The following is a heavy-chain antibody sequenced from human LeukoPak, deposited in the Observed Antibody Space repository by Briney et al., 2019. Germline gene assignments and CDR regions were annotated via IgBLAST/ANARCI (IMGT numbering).Heavy chain of an antibody. J-gene: IGHJ4*02. V-gene: IGHV4-59*01. CDR2: IYYSGST. CDR3: ARGAAGYSYG. D-gene: IGHD5-18*01. Sequence: KPSEPLSLTCTVSGGSISSYYWSWIRQPPGKGLEWIGHIYYSGSTNYNPSLKSRVTISIDTSKNQFSLRLSSVTAADTAVYYCARGAAGYSYGWGQGTLVTVSS. CDR1: GGSISSYY.